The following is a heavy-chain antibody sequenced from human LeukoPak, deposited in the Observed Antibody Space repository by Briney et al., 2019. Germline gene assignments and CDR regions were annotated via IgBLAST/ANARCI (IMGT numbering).Heavy chain of an antibody. CDR3: ARDRVRYSSSWTFDY. V-gene: IGHV3-30*04. Sequence: PGRSLTLSCAASGFTFSSYAMHWVRQAPGKGLEWVALISYDGSNKYYADSVKGRFTISRDNSKNTLYLQMNSLRAEDTAVYYCARDRVRYSSSWTFDYWGQGTLVTVSS. CDR1: GFTFSSYA. CDR2: ISYDGSNK. D-gene: IGHD6-13*01. J-gene: IGHJ4*02.